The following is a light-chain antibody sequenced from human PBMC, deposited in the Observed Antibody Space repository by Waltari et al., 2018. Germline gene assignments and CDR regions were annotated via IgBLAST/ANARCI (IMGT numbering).Light chain of an antibody. J-gene: IGKJ3*01. CDR1: QSISSY. CDR3: QHLNSYPPT. CDR2: EAS. Sequence: DIQLTQSPSFLSASVGDRVTITCRASQSISSYLAWYQQKPGKAPNLLISEASTLQSGVPSRFSGTGSETEFTLTISSLQPEDFATYFCQHLNSYPPTFGPGTIVDIK. V-gene: IGKV1-9*01.